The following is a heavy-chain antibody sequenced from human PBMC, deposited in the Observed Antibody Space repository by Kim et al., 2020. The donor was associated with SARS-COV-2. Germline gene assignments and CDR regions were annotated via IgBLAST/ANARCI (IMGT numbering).Heavy chain of an antibody. CDR1: GGSFSGYY. Sequence: SETLSLTCAVYGGSFSGYYWTWIRQPPGKGLEWIGEINESGSTNYKSSLKSRVTMSVDTSKNQFSLALSSVTAADTAIYYCARSRVMATSPFDYWGQGTL. V-gene: IGHV4-34*01. D-gene: IGHD2-21*01. CDR3: ARSRVMATSPFDY. CDR2: INESGST. J-gene: IGHJ4*02.